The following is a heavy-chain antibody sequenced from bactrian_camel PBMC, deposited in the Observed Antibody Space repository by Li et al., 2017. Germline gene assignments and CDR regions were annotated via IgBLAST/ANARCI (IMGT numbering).Heavy chain of an antibody. J-gene: IGHJ4*01. CDR3: TKDYVDGLGIDY. Sequence: HVQLVESGGGLVQPGGSLRLSCAASGFTFTNYWMHWVRQGPGKGLEWVSGINSGGSTYYADSVKGRFTISRDDAKNTLYLQLNSLKTEDTAMYYCTKDYVDGLGIDYWSQGTQVTVS. CDR2: INSGGST. V-gene: IGHV3S1*01. D-gene: IGHD5*01. CDR1: GFTFTNYW.